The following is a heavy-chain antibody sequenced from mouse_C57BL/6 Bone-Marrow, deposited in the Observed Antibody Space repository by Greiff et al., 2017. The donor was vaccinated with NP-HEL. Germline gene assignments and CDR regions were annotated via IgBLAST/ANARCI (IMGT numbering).Heavy chain of an antibody. CDR2: IYPRSGNT. Sequence: LQLQQSGAELARPGASVKLSCKASGYTFTSYGISWVKQRTGQGLEWIGEIYPRSGNTYYNEKFKGKATLTADKSSSTAYMELRSLTSEDSAVYFCARYRWPPFAYWGQGTLVTVSA. D-gene: IGHD2-14*01. J-gene: IGHJ3*01. CDR3: ARYRWPPFAY. V-gene: IGHV1-81*01. CDR1: GYTFTSYG.